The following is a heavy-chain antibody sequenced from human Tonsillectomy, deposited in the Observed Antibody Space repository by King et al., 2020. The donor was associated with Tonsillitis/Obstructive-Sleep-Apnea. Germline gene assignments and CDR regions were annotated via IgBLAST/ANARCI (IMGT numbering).Heavy chain of an antibody. J-gene: IGHJ3*02. CDR2: ISGSSRTI. Sequence: VQLVESGGGLVQPGGSLRLSCAASGFTFSSYSMNRVRQAPGKGLEWVSYISGSSRTIYYADSVKGRFTISRDNAKNSLYLQMNSLRDEDTAVYYCARDRYSSSSSGAFDIWGQGTMVTVSS. D-gene: IGHD6-6*01. CDR3: ARDRYSSSSSGAFDI. CDR1: GFTFSSYS. V-gene: IGHV3-48*02.